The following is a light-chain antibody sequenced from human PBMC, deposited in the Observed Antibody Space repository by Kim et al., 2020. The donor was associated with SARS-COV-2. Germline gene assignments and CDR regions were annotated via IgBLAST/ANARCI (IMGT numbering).Light chain of an antibody. CDR2: QDS. CDR3: QAWDSRV. CDR1: KLGDKY. V-gene: IGLV3-1*01. Sequence: SGSVSPGQTASITCSGDKLGDKYACWYQQKPGQSPVLVIDQDSKRPSGIPERFSGSNSGNTATLTISGTQAMDEADYYCQAWDSRVFGGGTKLTVL. J-gene: IGLJ2*01.